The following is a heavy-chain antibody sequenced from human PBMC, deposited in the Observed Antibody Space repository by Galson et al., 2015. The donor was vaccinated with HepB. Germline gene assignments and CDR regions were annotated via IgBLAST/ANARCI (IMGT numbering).Heavy chain of an antibody. CDR1: GFTFSDYY. CDR3: ARGGHGYGSGSYLGYYYYYGMDV. V-gene: IGHV3-11*06. Sequence: SLRLSCAASGFTFSDYYMSWIRQAPGKGLEWVSYISSSSSYTNYADSVKGRFTISRDNAKNSLYLQMNSLRAEDTAVYYCARGGHGYGSGSYLGYYYYYGMDVWGQGTTVTVSS. J-gene: IGHJ6*02. CDR2: ISSSSSYT. D-gene: IGHD3-10*01.